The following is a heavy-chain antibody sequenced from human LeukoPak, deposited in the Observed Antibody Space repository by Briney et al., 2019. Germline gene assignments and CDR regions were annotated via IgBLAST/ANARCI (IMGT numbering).Heavy chain of an antibody. CDR3: AKRKVEIVILPAGWTDWFDR. Sequence: GSLRLSRASSGFTFSSYAMSGVRPAPGKGREWVSTLNSNGGTTYYAKSVKRRFTISRDNSRDTLYQQMYRLRDEDTAVYYCAKRKVEIVILPAGWTDWFDRWGQGTLVIVSS. J-gene: IGHJ5*02. CDR2: LNSNGGTT. D-gene: IGHD3-16*02. V-gene: IGHV3-23*01. CDR1: GFTFSSYA.